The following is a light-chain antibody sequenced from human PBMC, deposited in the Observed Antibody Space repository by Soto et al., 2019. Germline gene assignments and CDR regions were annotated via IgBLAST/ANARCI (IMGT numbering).Light chain of an antibody. Sequence: DIQMTQSPSSLSASVGDRVTITCRASQSISSYLNWYQQKPGKAPKLLIYAASSLQSGVPSRFSGSGSGTDFTLTISSLQPEDFATYHCQQSHSIPPTFGQGTRLEIK. J-gene: IGKJ5*01. V-gene: IGKV1-39*01. CDR1: QSISSY. CDR3: QQSHSIPPT. CDR2: AAS.